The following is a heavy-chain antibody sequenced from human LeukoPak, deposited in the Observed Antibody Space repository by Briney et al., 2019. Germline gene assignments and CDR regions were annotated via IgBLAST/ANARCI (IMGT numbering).Heavy chain of an antibody. Sequence: GESLQISCQGSGYSFTSYWITWVRQMPGKGLEWMGMIAPTDSYTNYSPSFQGHVTISVDKSISTAYLQWSSLKASDTAMYFCASGSGTYSPGYWGQGTLVTVSS. J-gene: IGHJ4*02. CDR2: IAPTDSYT. CDR1: GYSFTSYW. D-gene: IGHD3-10*01. V-gene: IGHV5-10-1*01. CDR3: ASGSGTYSPGY.